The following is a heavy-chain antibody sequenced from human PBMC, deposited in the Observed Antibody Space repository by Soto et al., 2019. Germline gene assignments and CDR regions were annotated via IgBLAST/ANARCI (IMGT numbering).Heavy chain of an antibody. CDR1: GFTFSSYG. D-gene: IGHD6-13*01. CDR2: IWYDGSNK. V-gene: IGHV3-33*01. CDR3: AREGLKYGSSWTDAFDI. J-gene: IGHJ3*02. Sequence: QVQLVESGGGVVQPGRSLRLSCAASGFTFSSYGMHWVRQAPGKGLEWVAVIWYDGSNKYYADSVKGRFTISRDNSKNTLYLQMNSLRAEDTAVYYCAREGLKYGSSWTDAFDIWGQGTMVTVSS.